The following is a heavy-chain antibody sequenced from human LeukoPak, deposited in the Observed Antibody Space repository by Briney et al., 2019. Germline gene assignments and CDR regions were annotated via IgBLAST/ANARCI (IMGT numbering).Heavy chain of an antibody. V-gene: IGHV3-23*01. CDR3: ARNDFWSGYSVEKDY. Sequence: GGSLRLSCAASGFTFSSYGMSWVRQAPGKGLEWVSAISGSGGSTYYADSVKGRFTISRDNSKNTLYLQMNSLRAEDTAVYYCARNDFWSGYSVEKDYWGQGTLVTVSS. CDR2: ISGSGGST. J-gene: IGHJ4*02. CDR1: GFTFSSYG. D-gene: IGHD3-3*01.